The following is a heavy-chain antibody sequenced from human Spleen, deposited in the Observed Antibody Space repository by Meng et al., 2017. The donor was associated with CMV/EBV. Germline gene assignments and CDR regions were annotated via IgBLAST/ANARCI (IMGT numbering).Heavy chain of an antibody. J-gene: IGHJ5*02. CDR2: INPNRGDT. D-gene: IGHD2-21*01. CDR3: ARDSRRGGGANWIDT. Sequence: ASGYTFNAYFINWVRQAPGQGLEWLGWINPNRGDTNYAPKFQGRVTMTRDTSINTAFMELSSLRSDDTAVYFCARDSRRGGGANWIDTWGQGTLVTSPQ. V-gene: IGHV1-2*02. CDR1: GYTFNAYF.